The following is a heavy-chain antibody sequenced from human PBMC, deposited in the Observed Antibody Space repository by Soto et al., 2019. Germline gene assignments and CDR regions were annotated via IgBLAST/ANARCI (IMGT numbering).Heavy chain of an antibody. J-gene: IGHJ4*02. CDR1: GFTFTTYW. CDR3: XRXLYGGYGVMGH. V-gene: IGHV3-7*02. D-gene: IGHD5-18*01. Sequence: EVQLVESGGGLVQPGGSLRISCTASGFTFTTYWMTWVRQAPGQGLEWVANVRHDGGEKYYVDSVKSRFTISRDNAKXXXXXXXXXXXXXXXXXXXXXRXLYGGYGVMGHWCQGSLVTFSS. CDR2: VRHDGGEK.